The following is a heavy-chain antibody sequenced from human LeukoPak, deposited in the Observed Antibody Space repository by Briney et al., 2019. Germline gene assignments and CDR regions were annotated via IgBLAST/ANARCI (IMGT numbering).Heavy chain of an antibody. CDR3: ASYSNYVSASSYYYYMDA. J-gene: IGHJ6*03. V-gene: IGHV4-61*02. CDR2: IYTSGST. D-gene: IGHD4-11*01. CDR1: GGSISSGSYY. Sequence: IPSQTLSLTCTVSGGSISSGSYYWSWIRQPAGKGLEWIGRIYTSGSTNYNPSLKSRVTISVDTSKNQFSLKLSSVTAADTAVYYCASYSNYVSASSYYYYMDAWGKGTTVTVSS.